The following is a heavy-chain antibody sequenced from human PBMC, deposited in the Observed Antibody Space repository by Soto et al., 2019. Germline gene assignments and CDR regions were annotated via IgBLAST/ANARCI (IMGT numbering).Heavy chain of an antibody. CDR1: GGSVSSSSYY. Sequence: SETLSLTCTVSGGSVSSSSYYWGWIRQPPGKGLEWIGSIYYSGSTYYNPSLKSRVTISVDTSKNQFSLQLSSVTAADTAVYYCASLWFGELYDYYYGMDVWGQGTTVT. J-gene: IGHJ6*02. CDR2: IYYSGST. D-gene: IGHD3-10*01. V-gene: IGHV4-39*01. CDR3: ASLWFGELYDYYYGMDV.